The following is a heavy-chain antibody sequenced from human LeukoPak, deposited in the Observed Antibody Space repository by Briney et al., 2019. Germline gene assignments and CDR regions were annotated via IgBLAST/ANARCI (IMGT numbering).Heavy chain of an antibody. J-gene: IGHJ5*02. CDR1: GGPFSGYY. CDR2: INHSGST. V-gene: IGHV4-34*01. CDR3: ARGLGLRYFDWSKNWFDP. D-gene: IGHD3-9*01. Sequence: SETLSLTCAVYGGPFSGYYWSWIRQPPGKGLEWIGEINHSGSTNYNPSLKSRVTISVDTSKNQFSLKLSSVTAADTAVYYCARGLGLRYFDWSKNWFDPWGQGTLVTVSS.